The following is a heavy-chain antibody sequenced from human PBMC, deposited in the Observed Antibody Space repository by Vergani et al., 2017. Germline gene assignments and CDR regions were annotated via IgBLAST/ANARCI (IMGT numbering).Heavy chain of an antibody. V-gene: IGHV1-46*03. CDR3: AGGDYGILTGYGY. D-gene: IGHD3-9*01. CDR2: INPSGGHT. J-gene: IGHJ4*02. CDR1: GYTFSNYY. Sequence: QVPVVQSGAEVKKSGASVKVSCKTSGYTFSNYYMHWVRQAPGQGREWMGIINPSGGHTNYAQKFQGRVTMTRDTSTSTVYMELSSPRSEDTAIYYCAGGDYGILTGYGYWGQGTLVTVSA.